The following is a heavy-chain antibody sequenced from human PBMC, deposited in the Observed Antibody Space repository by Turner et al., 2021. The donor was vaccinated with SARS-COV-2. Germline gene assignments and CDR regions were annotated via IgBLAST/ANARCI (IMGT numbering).Heavy chain of an antibody. Sequence: QLQLVQSGVEVKKPGASVKVSCRASGYKFSDHYIHWVRQAPGQGLEWMGWSNPDNGDSYHAQKFQGRITMTRDTSLNTAYMKLITLRSDDTAEYYCSMGRDDLNMHVWGQGTMVIVSS. CDR3: SMGRDDLNMHV. J-gene: IGHJ6*02. D-gene: IGHD1-1*01. CDR2: SNPDNGDS. V-gene: IGHV1-2*02. CDR1: GYKFSDHY.